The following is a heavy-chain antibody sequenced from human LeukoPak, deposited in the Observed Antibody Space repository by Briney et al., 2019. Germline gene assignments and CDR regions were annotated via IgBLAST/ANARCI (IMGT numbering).Heavy chain of an antibody. V-gene: IGHV4-38-2*02. J-gene: IGHJ4*02. CDR2: FYHGGST. CDR3: ARVGYSGYDFRGTFDY. CDR1: GYSISTGYY. D-gene: IGHD5-12*01. Sequence: SETLSLTCTVSGYSISTGYYWDWIRQPPGKGLEWIGTFYHGGSTYYNPSLKSRVTMSVDTSKNQFSLKLSSVTAADTAVYYCARVGYSGYDFRGTFDYWGQGTLVTVSS.